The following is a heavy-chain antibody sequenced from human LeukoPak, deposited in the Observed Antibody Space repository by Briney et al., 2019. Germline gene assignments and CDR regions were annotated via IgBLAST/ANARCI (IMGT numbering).Heavy chain of an antibody. CDR3: AKDRHGVTS. Sequence: PGGSLRLSCAASGFTFSSYAMSWIRQAPGKGLEWVSYISSSGSTIYYADSVKGRFTISRDNSKSTLFLQMNTLRAEDTAIYYCAKDRHGVTSGGQGTLVTVSS. J-gene: IGHJ4*02. CDR1: GFTFSSYA. CDR2: ISSSGSTI. D-gene: IGHD3-3*01. V-gene: IGHV3-23*01.